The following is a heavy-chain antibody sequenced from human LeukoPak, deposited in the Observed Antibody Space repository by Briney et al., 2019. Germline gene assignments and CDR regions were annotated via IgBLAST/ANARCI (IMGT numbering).Heavy chain of an antibody. V-gene: IGHV1-46*01. D-gene: IGHD6-6*01. CDR1: GYTFTYYY. CDR3: ATIAASNAEYFQH. Sequence: ASVKVSCKASGYTFTYYYMHWVRQAPGQGLEWMGIINPSSGSTSYAQKFQGRVTMTRDTSTSTVYMDVSSLRSDDTAVYYCATIAASNAEYFQHWGQGTLVTVSS. J-gene: IGHJ1*01. CDR2: INPSSGST.